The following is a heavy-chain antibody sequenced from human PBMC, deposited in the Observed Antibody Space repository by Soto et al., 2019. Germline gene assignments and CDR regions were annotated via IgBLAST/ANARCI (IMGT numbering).Heavy chain of an antibody. D-gene: IGHD6-19*01. V-gene: IGHV3-11*01. J-gene: IGHJ4*02. CDR1: GFTFSNYY. CDR2: ISSTGRTI. CDR3: ARSYSSGWEFAY. Sequence: GGSLRLSCGASGFTFSNYYMSWIRQAPGKGLEWVSYISSTGRTIYYADSVKGRFTVSRDNAQNSLSLKLNSLRVEDTAVYYCARSYSSGWEFAYWGQGTLVTVSS.